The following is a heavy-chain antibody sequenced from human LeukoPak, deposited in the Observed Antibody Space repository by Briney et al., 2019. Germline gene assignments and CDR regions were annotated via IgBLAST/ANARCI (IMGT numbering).Heavy chain of an antibody. D-gene: IGHD6-19*01. V-gene: IGHV4-31*03. CDR2: IYYSGST. CDR1: GGSISSGGYY. J-gene: IGHJ3*02. Sequence: TASETLSLTCTVSGGSISSGGYYWSWIRQHPGKGLEWIGYIYYSGSTYYNPSLKSRVTISVDTSKNQFSLKLSSVTAADTAVYYCARDRGDHSSGWYDAFDIWGQGTMVTVSS. CDR3: ARDRGDHSSGWYDAFDI.